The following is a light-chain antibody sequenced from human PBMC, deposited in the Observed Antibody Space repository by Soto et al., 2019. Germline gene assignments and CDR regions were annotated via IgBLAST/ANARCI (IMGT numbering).Light chain of an antibody. J-gene: IGKJ5*01. CDR2: AAS. CDR1: QGISSY. CDR3: QQTYINTIN. V-gene: IGKV1-39*01. Sequence: SSLYASVGHIIQITRRASQGISSYLAWYQQKPGKAPKLLIYAASTLQSGVPSRFSGSGSGTDFTLTISRLQPEDFATYYCQQTYINTINFGQGTLLEIK.